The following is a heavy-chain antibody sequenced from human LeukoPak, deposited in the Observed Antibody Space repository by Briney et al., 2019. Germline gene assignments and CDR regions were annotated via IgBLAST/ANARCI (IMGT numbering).Heavy chain of an antibody. CDR1: GFTFSSYG. J-gene: IGHJ4*02. CDR3: AKPGLGIAAAGTWSDY. Sequence: GGSLRLSCAASGFTFSSYGMHWVRQAPGKGLEWVAFIRYDGSNKYYADSVKGRFTISRDNSKNTLYLQMNSLRAEDTAVYYCAKPGLGIAAAGTWSDYWGQGTPVTVSS. D-gene: IGHD6-13*01. V-gene: IGHV3-30*02. CDR2: IRYDGSNK.